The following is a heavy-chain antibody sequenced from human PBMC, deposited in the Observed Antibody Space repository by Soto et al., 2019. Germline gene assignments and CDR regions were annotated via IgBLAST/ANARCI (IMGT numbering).Heavy chain of an antibody. CDR2: IYYSGNT. J-gene: IGHJ4*02. D-gene: IGHD1-1*01. CDR1: GGSISSPSYY. V-gene: IGHV4-39*01. CDR3: ARLPGITTLRRDY. Sequence: QLQLQESGPGLVKPSENLSLTCSVSGGSISSPSYYWGWIRQPPGKGLEWIGSIYYSGNTYYNPSLTRRVTISVDTSRNQFSLKVNSVTAADTAVYFCARLPGITTLRRDYWGQGTLVTVSS.